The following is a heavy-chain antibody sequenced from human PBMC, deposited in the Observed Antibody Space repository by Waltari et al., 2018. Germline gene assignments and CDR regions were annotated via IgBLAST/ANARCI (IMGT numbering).Heavy chain of an antibody. Sequence: QVQLQESGPGLVKPSETLSLPCPVPSVPISSSYWSWIRQPPGKGLEWIGYISNSGSTSHNPSLKSRVTISVDTPKNQFSLKVTSVTAADTAVYYCARIRYSGNYYYFDDWGQGTLVTVSS. CDR3: ARIRYSGNYYYFDD. J-gene: IGHJ4*02. CDR2: ISNSGST. V-gene: IGHV4-59*01. CDR1: SVPISSSY. D-gene: IGHD1-26*01.